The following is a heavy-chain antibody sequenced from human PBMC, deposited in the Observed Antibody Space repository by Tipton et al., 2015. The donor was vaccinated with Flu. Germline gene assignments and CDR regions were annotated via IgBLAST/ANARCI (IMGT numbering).Heavy chain of an antibody. J-gene: IGHJ4*02. CDR1: GYTFTSYY. Sequence: LVKSGAEVKKPGASVKVSCKASGYTFTSYYMHWVRQAPGQGLEWMGIINPSGGSTSYAQKFQGRVTMTRDTSTSTVYMELSSLRSEDTAVYYCARGTGITMVRGVIITQFDYWGQGTLVTVSS. V-gene: IGHV1-46*01. CDR3: ARGTGITMVRGVIITQFDY. CDR2: INPSGGST. D-gene: IGHD3-10*01.